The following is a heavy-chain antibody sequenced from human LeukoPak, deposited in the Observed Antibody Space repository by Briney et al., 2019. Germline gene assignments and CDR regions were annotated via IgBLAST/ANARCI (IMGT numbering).Heavy chain of an antibody. CDR2: INPSGGST. V-gene: IGHV1-46*01. CDR3: ARKTVPYDYGDTHVDY. CDR1: GYTLTELS. J-gene: IGHJ4*02. D-gene: IGHD4-17*01. Sequence: ASVKVSCKVSGYTLTELSMHWVRQAPGQGLEWMGIINPSGGSTSYAQKFQGRVTMTRDTSTSTVYMELSNLRSEDTAVYYCARKTVPYDYGDTHVDYWGQGTLVTVSS.